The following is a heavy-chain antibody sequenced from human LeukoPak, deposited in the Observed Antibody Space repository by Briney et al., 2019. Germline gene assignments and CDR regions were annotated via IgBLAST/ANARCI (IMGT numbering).Heavy chain of an antibody. D-gene: IGHD3-10*01. J-gene: IGHJ6*03. Sequence: SVKVSCKASGGTFSSYAISWVRQAPGQGLEWMGGIIPIFGSANYAQKFQGRVTITADESTSTAYMELSSLRSEDTAVYFCARGVSSGTYYKSHYYYYMDVWGKGTPVTISS. CDR3: ARGVSSGTYYKSHYYYYMDV. V-gene: IGHV1-69*13. CDR2: IIPIFGSA. CDR1: GGTFSSYA.